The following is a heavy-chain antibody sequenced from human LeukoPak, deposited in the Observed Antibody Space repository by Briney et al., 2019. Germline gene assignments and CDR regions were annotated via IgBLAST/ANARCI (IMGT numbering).Heavy chain of an antibody. CDR3: ATDNYGTLDY. Sequence: ASVKVSCKASGYTFSDYYIHGVRRAPGQGLEWMGWIDPRSGGTRCTQKFQGRVTMTRDTSISTVYLDLSGLTFDDTAVYYCATDNYGTLDYWGQGTLFTVSS. CDR2: IDPRSGGT. D-gene: IGHD3-16*01. V-gene: IGHV1-2*02. J-gene: IGHJ4*02. CDR1: GYTFSDYY.